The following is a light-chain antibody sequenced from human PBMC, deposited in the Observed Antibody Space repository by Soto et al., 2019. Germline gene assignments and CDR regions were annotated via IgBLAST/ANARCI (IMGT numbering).Light chain of an antibody. CDR1: QSVSSF. Sequence: EIVLTQSPATLSLSPGEIATLSFRASQSVSSFLAWYQQKPGQAPRLLIYDASNRATGIPARFSGSGSGTDFTLTISSLEPEDFALYYCQQRSSWPRTFGQGTKVDIK. CDR2: DAS. J-gene: IGKJ1*01. CDR3: QQRSSWPRT. V-gene: IGKV3-11*01.